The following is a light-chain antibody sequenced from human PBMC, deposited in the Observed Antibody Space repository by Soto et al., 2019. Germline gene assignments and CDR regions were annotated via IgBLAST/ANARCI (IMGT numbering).Light chain of an antibody. CDR3: QQYGSSPLT. CDR2: RAS. V-gene: IGKV3-20*01. J-gene: IGKJ4*01. Sequence: IVMTQSPGTLSLSPGERATLSCRASQRVSSSFLAWHQQKPGQAPRLLISRASSRATGIPDRFSGSGSGTDFTLTINRLEPEDFAVYYCQQYGSSPLTFGGGTKVEIK. CDR1: QRVSSSF.